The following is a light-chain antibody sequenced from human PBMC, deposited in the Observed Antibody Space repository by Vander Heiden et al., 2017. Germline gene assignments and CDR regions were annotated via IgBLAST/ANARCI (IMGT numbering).Light chain of an antibody. Sequence: EIVLTQSPATLSLSPGRRATHPFRASQGVSSYLAWYQQKPGQAPRLLIYDASNRATGIPARFSGSGSGTDFTLTISSLEPEDVAVYYCQQRSNWPLTFGGGTKVEIK. V-gene: IGKV3-11*01. J-gene: IGKJ4*01. CDR2: DAS. CDR3: QQRSNWPLT. CDR1: QGVSSY.